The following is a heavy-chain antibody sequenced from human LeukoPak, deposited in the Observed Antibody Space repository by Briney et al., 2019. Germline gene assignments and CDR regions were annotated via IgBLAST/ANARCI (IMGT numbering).Heavy chain of an antibody. V-gene: IGHV1-18*01. J-gene: IGHJ6*03. Sequence: GASVKVSCKASGYTFTNYGITWVRQAPGQGLEWMGWINANNGNTNYAQNLQGRVTMTRDTSTSTAYMELRSLRSDDTAVYYCARTGGGGSIAARLHYYYMDVWGKGTTVTVSS. CDR2: INANNGNT. D-gene: IGHD6-6*01. CDR1: GYTFTNYG. CDR3: ARTGGGGSIAARLHYYYMDV.